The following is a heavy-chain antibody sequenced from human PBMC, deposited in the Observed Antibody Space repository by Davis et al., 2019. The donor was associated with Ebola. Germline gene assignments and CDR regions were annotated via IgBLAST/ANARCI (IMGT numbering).Heavy chain of an antibody. Sequence: PGGSLRLSCAASGFTFSDSYMAWIRQAPGKGLEWLSYISNSGFTKYYADSVKGRFTISRDNVKSTLYLEMNSLRAEDTAVYYCAKSDRGYCLGPNWRCPLDYWGQGTLVTVSS. CDR1: GFTFSDSY. J-gene: IGHJ4*02. CDR2: ISNSGFTK. CDR3: AKSDRGYCLGPNWRCPLDY. D-gene: IGHD2-8*02. V-gene: IGHV3-11*04.